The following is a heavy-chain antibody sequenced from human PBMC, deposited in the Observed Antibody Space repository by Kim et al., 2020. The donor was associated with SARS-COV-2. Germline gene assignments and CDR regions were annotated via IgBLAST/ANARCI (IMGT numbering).Heavy chain of an antibody. Sequence: SETLSLTCTVSGGSISSGGYYWSWIRQHPGKGLEWIGYIYYSGSTYYNPSLKSRVTISVDTSKNQFSLKLSSVTAADTAVYYCARGESDYSNPLGLDYWGQGTLVTVSS. CDR1: GGSISSGGYY. CDR3: ARGESDYSNPLGLDY. CDR2: IYYSGST. D-gene: IGHD4-4*01. J-gene: IGHJ4*02. V-gene: IGHV4-31*03.